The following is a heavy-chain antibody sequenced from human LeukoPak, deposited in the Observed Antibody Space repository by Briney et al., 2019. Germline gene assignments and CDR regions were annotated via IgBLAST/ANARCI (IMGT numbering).Heavy chain of an antibody. CDR1: GFIFSHYG. V-gene: IGHV3-33*01. CDR2: IWSDGTNR. J-gene: IGHJ4*02. D-gene: IGHD4-11*01. CDR3: ARDAQRGFDYSNSLQY. Sequence: GGSLRLSCAASGFIFSHYGMHWVRQAPGKGLEWVAVIWSDGTNRYYADSVKGRFSINRDDSQERVFLQMDSLRAEDTAVYYCARDAQRGFDYSNSLQYWGQGALVTVSS.